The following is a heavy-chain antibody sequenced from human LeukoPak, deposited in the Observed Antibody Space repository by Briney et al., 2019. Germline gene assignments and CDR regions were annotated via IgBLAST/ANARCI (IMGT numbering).Heavy chain of an antibody. D-gene: IGHD2-15*01. CDR3: ATIGYCSGGSCYPAPPHFDY. V-gene: IGHV5-10-1*01. CDR1: GYSFTSYW. CDR2: IDPSDSCT. J-gene: IGHJ4*02. Sequence: GASLQISCKGSGYSFTSYWISWVRQLPGKGLEWMGRIDPSDSCTNYSPSFQGHVTISADKSISTAYLQWSSLKASDTAMYYCATIGYCSGGSCYPAPPHFDYWGQGTLVTVSS.